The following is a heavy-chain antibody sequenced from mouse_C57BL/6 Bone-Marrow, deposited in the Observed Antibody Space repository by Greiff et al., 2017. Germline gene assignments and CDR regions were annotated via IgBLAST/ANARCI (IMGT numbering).Heavy chain of an antibody. CDR2: IYPRDGST. D-gene: IGHD2-3*01. CDR1: GYTFPSYD. CDR3: AREGWLLRNWYFDV. V-gene: IGHV1-85*01. Sequence: VKLMESGPELVKPGASVKLSCKASGYTFPSYDINWVKQRPGQGLEWIGWIYPRDGSTKYNEKFKGKATLTVDTSSSTAYMELHRLTSEDSAVYFCAREGWLLRNWYFDVWGTGTTVTVSS. J-gene: IGHJ1*03.